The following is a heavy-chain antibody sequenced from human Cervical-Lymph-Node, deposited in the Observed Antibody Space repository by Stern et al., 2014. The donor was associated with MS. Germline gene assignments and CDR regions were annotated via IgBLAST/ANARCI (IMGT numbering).Heavy chain of an antibody. J-gene: IGHJ4*02. CDR3: ARAAYSTSSYNY. V-gene: IGHV1-69*01. CDR1: GGTFNNLV. CDR2: TIPIFGKA. D-gene: IGHD2/OR15-2a*01. Sequence: QVQLVQSGAEVKKPGSSVKVSCKASGGTFNNLVISWVRQAPGQGLEWMGGTIPIFGKAIYAQNFQGRVTITADESTRAVYMELSSLGSEDTAVYYCARAAYSTSSYNYWGQGTLVTVSA.